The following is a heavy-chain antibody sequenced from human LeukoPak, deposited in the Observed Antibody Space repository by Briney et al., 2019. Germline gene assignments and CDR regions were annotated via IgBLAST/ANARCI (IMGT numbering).Heavy chain of an antibody. J-gene: IGHJ6*02. CDR1: GFTFSDYN. CDR2: ITNSGSTI. V-gene: IGHV3-11*01. D-gene: IGHD3-9*01. CDR3: ARSIGLTGGGVDV. Sequence: GGSLRLSCAASGFTFSDYNMSWLRQAPGKGLEWVSYITNSGSTIRYADSVKGRFTISRDNAKNSLYLQMNSLRAEDTAVYYCARSIGLTGGGVDVWGQGTTVTVSS.